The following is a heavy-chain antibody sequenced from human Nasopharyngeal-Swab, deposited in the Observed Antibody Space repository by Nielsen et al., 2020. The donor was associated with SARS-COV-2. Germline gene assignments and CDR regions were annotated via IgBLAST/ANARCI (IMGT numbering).Heavy chain of an antibody. CDR2: LNPGGSGT. J-gene: IGHJ4*02. CDR3: VAPEPVY. V-gene: IGHV3-74*01. CDR1: GFGFSKYW. D-gene: IGHD1-14*01. Sequence: ASLELSCAGSGFGFSKYWMHWVRQAPGKGLEWVARLNPGGSGTSYVDSVKGRFTISRDNAKNTLFLQLISLRVEDTAVYYCVAPEPVYWGQETLVTVSS.